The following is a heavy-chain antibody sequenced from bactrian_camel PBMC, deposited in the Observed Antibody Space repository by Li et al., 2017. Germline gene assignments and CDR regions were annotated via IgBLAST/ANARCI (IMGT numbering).Heavy chain of an antibody. Sequence: QVQLVEYGGGLVQPGGSLRLSCAASGFTFSPYWMYWVRQAPGKGLEWVSTITSGGGNTYYVDSVKDRFTISRDNAKNTLYLQVNSLNTEDAAMYYCAKAVGDCSGGDCYTQYGMDYWGKGTQVTVS. V-gene: IGHV3S1*01. J-gene: IGHJ7*01. D-gene: IGHD2*01. CDR2: ITSGGGNT. CDR1: GFTFSPYW.